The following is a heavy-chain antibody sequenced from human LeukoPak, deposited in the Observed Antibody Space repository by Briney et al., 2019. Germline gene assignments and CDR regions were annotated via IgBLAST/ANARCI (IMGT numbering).Heavy chain of an antibody. Sequence: GGSLRLSCAASGFTFSSYTMNWVRQAPGKGLEWVSSISSSSSYKYYVDSMKGRFTISRDNAKDSLYLQMNSLRAEDTAVYYCAKVDRPKRSGSPTDDYWGQGTLVTVSS. D-gene: IGHD2-15*01. CDR2: ISSSSSYK. CDR3: AKVDRPKRSGSPTDDY. J-gene: IGHJ4*02. CDR1: GFTFSSYT. V-gene: IGHV3-21*01.